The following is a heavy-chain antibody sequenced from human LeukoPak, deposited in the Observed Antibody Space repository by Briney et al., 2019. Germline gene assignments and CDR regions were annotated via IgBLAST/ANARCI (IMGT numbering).Heavy chain of an antibody. CDR3: ASEGNYDSSGYSRYNYYYMDV. Sequence: GASVKVSCKGSGGTFSSYSISWVRQAPGQGLEWMGGIIPAFGTAHYAQKFQGRVTFTTDESTTTAYMELRSLRSDDTAVYYCASEGNYDSSGYSRYNYYYMDVWGKGTAVTVSS. J-gene: IGHJ6*03. V-gene: IGHV1-69*05. CDR1: GGTFSSYS. CDR2: IIPAFGTA. D-gene: IGHD3-22*01.